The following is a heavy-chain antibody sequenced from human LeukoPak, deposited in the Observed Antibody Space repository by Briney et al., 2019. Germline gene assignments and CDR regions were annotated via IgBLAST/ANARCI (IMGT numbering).Heavy chain of an antibody. CDR1: GFTFSSYS. Sequence: GGSLRLSCAASGFTFSSYSMNWVRQAPGKGLEWVSSISSSSSYIYYADSVKGRFTISRDNAKNSLYLQMNSLRAEDTAVYYCARSCSSTSFLDSWGQGNLVTVS. D-gene: IGHD2-2*01. J-gene: IGHJ4*02. CDR3: ARSCSSTSFLDS. CDR2: ISSSSSYI. V-gene: IGHV3-21*01.